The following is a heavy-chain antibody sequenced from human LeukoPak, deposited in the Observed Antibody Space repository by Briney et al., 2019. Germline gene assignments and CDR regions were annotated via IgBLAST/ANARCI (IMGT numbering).Heavy chain of an antibody. Sequence: SETLSLTCTVSGGSISSGGYYWSWIRQHTGKGLEWIGYIYYSGSTYYNPSLKSRVTISVDTSKNQFSLKLSSVTAADTAVYYCARGGTHSGYDHYFDYWGQGTLVTVSS. CDR2: IYYSGST. CDR3: ARGGTHSGYDHYFDY. CDR1: GGSISSGGYY. J-gene: IGHJ4*02. D-gene: IGHD5-12*01. V-gene: IGHV4-31*03.